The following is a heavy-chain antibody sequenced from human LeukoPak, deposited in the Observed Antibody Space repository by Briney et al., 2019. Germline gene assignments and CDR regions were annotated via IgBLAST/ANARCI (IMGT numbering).Heavy chain of an antibody. CDR2: IFYSGST. J-gene: IGHJ4*02. CDR3: ARGHSSGYYYSFDY. CDR1: GGSISSGGYY. V-gene: IGHV4-31*03. Sequence: SETLSLTCTVSGGSISSGGYYWTWIRQHPGKGLEWIGYIFYSGSTYQNPSLKSRVTISVDTSKNQFSLELSSVTAADTAMYYCARGHSSGYYYSFDYWGQGTLVTVSS. D-gene: IGHD3-22*01.